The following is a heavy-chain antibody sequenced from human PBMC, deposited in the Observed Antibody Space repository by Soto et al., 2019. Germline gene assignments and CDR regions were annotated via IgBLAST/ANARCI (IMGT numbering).Heavy chain of an antibody. CDR1: GFTFSSYS. J-gene: IGHJ4*02. CDR2: ISSSSSTI. CDR3: ARSPSDFWSGYYTLDY. D-gene: IGHD3-3*01. Sequence: PGGSLRLSCAASGFTFSSYSMNWVRQAPGKGLEWVSYISSSSSTIYYADSVKGRFTISRDNAKNSLYLQMNSLRDEDTAVYYCARSPSDFWSGYYTLDYWGQGTLVTVSS. V-gene: IGHV3-48*02.